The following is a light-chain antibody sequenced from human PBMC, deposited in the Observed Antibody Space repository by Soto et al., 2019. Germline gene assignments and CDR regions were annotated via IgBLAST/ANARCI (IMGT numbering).Light chain of an antibody. V-gene: IGKV3-20*01. CDR1: QSVSSSY. CDR2: GAS. CDR3: QQYGNSPIT. Sequence: EIVLTQSPGTLSLSPGERATLSCRASQSVSSSYLAWYQQKPGQAPRLLIYGASIRATGIPDRFSGSGSGTDFTLTISRLEPEDLAVYYCQQYGNSPITFGHGTRLEIK. J-gene: IGKJ5*01.